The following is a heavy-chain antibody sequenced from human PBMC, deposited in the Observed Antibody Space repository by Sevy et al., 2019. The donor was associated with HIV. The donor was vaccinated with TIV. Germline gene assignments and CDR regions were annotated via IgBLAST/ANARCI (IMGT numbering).Heavy chain of an antibody. CDR3: ASPTPLNWNYGNYYYGMDV. CDR2: ISAYNGNT. V-gene: IGHV1-18*01. CDR1: GYTFTSYG. D-gene: IGHD1-7*01. Sequence: ASVKVSCKASGYTFTSYGISWVRQAPGQGLEWMGWISAYNGNTNYAQKLQGRVTMTTDTSTSTAYMELRSLRSDDTAVYYCASPTPLNWNYGNYYYGMDVWGQGTTVTVSS. J-gene: IGHJ6*02.